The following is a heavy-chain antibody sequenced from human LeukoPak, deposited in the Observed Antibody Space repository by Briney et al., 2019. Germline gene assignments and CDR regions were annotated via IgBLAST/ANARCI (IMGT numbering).Heavy chain of an antibody. CDR1: GFTFSSYG. J-gene: IGHJ4*02. CDR2: IRYDGSNK. D-gene: IGHD5-18*01. V-gene: IGHV3-30*02. CDR3: ARDAGYSYGHRFDY. Sequence: GGSLRLSCAASGFTFSSYGMHWVRQAPGRGLEWVAFIRYDGSNKYYADSVKGRFTLSRDNSKNTLYLQMNSLRAEDTAVYYCARDAGYSYGHRFDYWGQGTLVTVSS.